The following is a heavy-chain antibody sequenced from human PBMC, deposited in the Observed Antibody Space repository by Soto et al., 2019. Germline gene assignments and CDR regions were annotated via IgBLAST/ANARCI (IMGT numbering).Heavy chain of an antibody. J-gene: IGHJ4*02. V-gene: IGHV1-58*01. CDR3: AAVPPYCGGDCNMDY. CDR1: GFTFTSSA. CDR2: IVVGSGNT. D-gene: IGHD2-21*02. Sequence: QMQLVQSGPEVKKPGTSVKVSCKASGFTFTSSAVQWVRQARGQRLEWIGWIVVGSGNTNYAQKFQERVTITRDMSTSTAYMELSSLRFEDTAVYYCAAVPPYCGGDCNMDYWGQGTLVTVSS.